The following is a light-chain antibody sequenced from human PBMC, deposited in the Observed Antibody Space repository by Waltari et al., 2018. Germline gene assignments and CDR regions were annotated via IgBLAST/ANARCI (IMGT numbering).Light chain of an antibody. Sequence: QSVLTQPPSVSGAPGQRVTTSCTGPTSNTGALYDVHWYQQLPGTAPHLLIYSNNKRPSGVPDRFSGSRSGTSASLAITGLQAEDEAHYYCQSFDSSLSGVVFGGGTKLTVL. CDR3: QSFDSSLSGVV. CDR2: SNN. J-gene: IGLJ2*01. CDR1: TSNTGALYD. V-gene: IGLV1-40*01.